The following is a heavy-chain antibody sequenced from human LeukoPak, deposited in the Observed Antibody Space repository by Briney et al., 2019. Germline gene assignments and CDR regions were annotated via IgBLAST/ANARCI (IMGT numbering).Heavy chain of an antibody. CDR1: GYSISSGYY. D-gene: IGHD4-17*01. J-gene: IGHJ4*02. CDR2: IYHSGGT. CDR3: ARAPSMMTTVTTDFDY. Sequence: SETLSLTCTVSGYSISSGYYWGWIRQPPGKGLEWIGSIYHSGGTYYNPSLKSRVTISVDTSKNQFSLKLSSVTAADTAVYYCARAPSMMTTVTTDFDYWGQGTLVTVSS. V-gene: IGHV4-38-2*02.